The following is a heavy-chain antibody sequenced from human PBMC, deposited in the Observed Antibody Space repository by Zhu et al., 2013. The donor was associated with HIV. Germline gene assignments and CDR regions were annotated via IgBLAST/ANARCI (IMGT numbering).Heavy chain of an antibody. CDR3: ARGGVFASSGYEHGWFDP. D-gene: IGHD5-12*01. V-gene: IGHV1-2*02. CDR2: VNPRSGGA. Sequence: QVQLVQSGAEVKRPGASVKVSCKASGYPFNDYYLHWVRQAPGQGLEWMGRVNPRSGGASYVQKFQGRVIMTRDTSMRTAYLELTSLRSEDTAVYYCARGGVFASSGYEHGWFDPWGQGTLVTVSS. CDR1: GYPFNDYY. J-gene: IGHJ5*02.